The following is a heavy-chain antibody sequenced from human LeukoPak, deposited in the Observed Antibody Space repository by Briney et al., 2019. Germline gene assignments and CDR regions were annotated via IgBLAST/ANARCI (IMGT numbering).Heavy chain of an antibody. Sequence: SETLSLTCTVSGGSISSSSSYWGWIRQPPGKGLAWIGSIYYSGSTYYNPSLKSRVTMSVDTSKNQFSLKLSSVTAADTAVYYCARHRTQYYFDYWGQGTLVTVSS. CDR1: GGSISSSSSY. V-gene: IGHV4-39*01. D-gene: IGHD1/OR15-1a*01. CDR2: IYYSGST. CDR3: ARHRTQYYFDY. J-gene: IGHJ4*02.